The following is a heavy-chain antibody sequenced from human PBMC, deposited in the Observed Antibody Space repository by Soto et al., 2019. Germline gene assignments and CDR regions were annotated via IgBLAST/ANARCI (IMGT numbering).Heavy chain of an antibody. CDR2: VNAGNGNT. CDR1: GYTFTSYA. V-gene: IGHV1-3*01. D-gene: IGHD3-22*01. J-gene: IGHJ4*02. CDR3: ARVGPPPYYDSSGYSYYFAY. Sequence: QVQLVQSGAEVKKPGASVKVSCKASGYTFTSYAMHWVRQAPGQRLEWMGWVNAGNGNTKYSQKFQGRVTITRDTSASTAYMELSSLRSEDTAVYYCARVGPPPYYDSSGYSYYFAYWGQGTLVTVSS.